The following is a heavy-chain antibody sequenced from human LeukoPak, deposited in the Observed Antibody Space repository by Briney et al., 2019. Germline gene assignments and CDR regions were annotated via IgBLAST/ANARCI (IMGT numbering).Heavy chain of an antibody. V-gene: IGHV1-8*01. D-gene: IGHD6-6*01. CDR1: GYTFTSYD. J-gene: IGHJ6*03. CDR3: ARAVRRSSSPYYYYYMDV. Sequence: VASVKVSYKASGYTFTSYDINWVRQATGQGLEWMGWMNPNSGNTGYAQKFQGRVTMTRNTSISTAYMELSSLRSEDTAVYYCARAVRRSSSPYYYYYMDVWGKGTTVTVSS. CDR2: MNPNSGNT.